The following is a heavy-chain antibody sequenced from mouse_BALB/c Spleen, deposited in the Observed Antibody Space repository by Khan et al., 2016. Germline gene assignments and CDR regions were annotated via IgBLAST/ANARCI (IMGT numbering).Heavy chain of an antibody. CDR3: TRRNGYYED. V-gene: IGHV6-6*02. J-gene: IGHJ2*01. CDR2: IRLKSNNYAT. Sequence: EVKLEESGGGLVQPGGSMKISCVASGFTFSNYWMNWVRQSPEKGLEWVAEIRLKSNNYATHYAESVKGRFTISRDDSKSSVYLQMNNLRAEDTGIYYCTRRNGYYEDWGQGTTLTVSS. D-gene: IGHD2-3*01. CDR1: GFTFSNYW.